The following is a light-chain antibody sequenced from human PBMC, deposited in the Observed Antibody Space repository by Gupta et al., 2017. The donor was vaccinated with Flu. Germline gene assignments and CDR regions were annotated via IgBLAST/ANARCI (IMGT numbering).Light chain of an antibody. V-gene: IGLV2-11*01. J-gene: IGLJ2*01. CDR3: CSYAGSYTVI. CDR2: NVA. CDR1: NSDIGDYDF. Sequence: QSALTQPRSVSGSPGQSVTISCTGPNSDIGDYDFVSWYQQHPGNAPKLLIYNVAQRPSGVPDRFAGSKSGNTASLTISGLQVEDEADYHCCSYAGSYTVIFGGGTKLTVL.